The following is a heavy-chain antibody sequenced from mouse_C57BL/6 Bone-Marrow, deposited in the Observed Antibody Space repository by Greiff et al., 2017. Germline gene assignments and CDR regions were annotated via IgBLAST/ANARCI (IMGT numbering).Heavy chain of an antibody. CDR2: IHPNSGST. V-gene: IGHV1-64*01. CDR3: AITYY. D-gene: IGHD1-2*01. Sequence: VQLQQSGAELVQPGASVNLSCKASGYTFTSYWMHWVKQRPGQGLEWIGIIHPNSGSTNYNENVKSKATLTVDKSSSTAYMQLSSLTSEDSAVYYCAITYYWGQGTTLTVSS. CDR1: GYTFTSYW. J-gene: IGHJ2*01.